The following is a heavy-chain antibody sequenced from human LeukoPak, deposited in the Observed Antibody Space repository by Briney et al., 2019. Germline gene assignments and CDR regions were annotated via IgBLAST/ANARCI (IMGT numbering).Heavy chain of an antibody. Sequence: GGSLRLSCTASRFSFSSSWMSWVRQAPGRGLEWVANIKQDGSETQYVDSVRGRFTISRDNAKNSLYLQMNSLRADDTAVYYCARDPYGGKYGAFDIWGQGTMVTVS. CDR3: ARDPYGGKYGAFDI. J-gene: IGHJ3*02. D-gene: IGHD1-26*01. CDR2: IKQDGSET. V-gene: IGHV3-7*05. CDR1: RFSFSSSW.